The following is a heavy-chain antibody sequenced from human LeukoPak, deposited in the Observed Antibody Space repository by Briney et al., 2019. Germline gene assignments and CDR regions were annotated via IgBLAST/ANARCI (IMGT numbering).Heavy chain of an antibody. J-gene: IGHJ5*02. V-gene: IGHV6-1*01. Sequence: SQTLSLTCAISGDSVSSNSAARNWLRQSPSRGLEWLGRTYYRSKWYNDYAVSVKSRITINPDTSKNQFSLQLNSVTPEDTAVYYCAREPSKGSSVPNWFDPWGQGTLVTVSS. CDR3: AREPSKGSSVPNWFDP. CDR2: TYYRSKWYN. CDR1: GDSVSSNSAA. D-gene: IGHD6-6*01.